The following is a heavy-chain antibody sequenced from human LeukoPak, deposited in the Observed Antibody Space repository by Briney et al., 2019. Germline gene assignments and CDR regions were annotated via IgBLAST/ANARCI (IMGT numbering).Heavy chain of an antibody. J-gene: IGHJ6*03. D-gene: IGHD2/OR15-2a*01. V-gene: IGHV3-21*01. Sequence: GGSLRLSCAASGFTFSSYGMHWVRQAPGKGLEWVSSISSSSSYIYYADSVKGRFTISRDNAKNSLYLQMNSLRAEDAAVYYCAREAPSIYYYYYYMDVWGKGTTVTISS. CDR2: ISSSSSYI. CDR3: AREAPSIYYYYYYMDV. CDR1: GFTFSSYG.